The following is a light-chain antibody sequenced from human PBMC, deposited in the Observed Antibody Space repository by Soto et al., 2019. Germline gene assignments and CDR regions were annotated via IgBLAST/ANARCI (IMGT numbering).Light chain of an antibody. CDR2: GNS. CDR3: PSYDSSLSGWV. CDR1: SSNIGAGYD. J-gene: IGLJ3*02. V-gene: IGLV1-40*01. Sequence: QSVLTQPPSVSGAPGQRVTISCTGSSSNIGAGYDVHWYQQLPGTAPKLLIYGNSNRPSGVPDRFSGSKSGTSASLAITGLQAEYEAYYYRPSYDSSLSGWVFGGGTKLTVL.